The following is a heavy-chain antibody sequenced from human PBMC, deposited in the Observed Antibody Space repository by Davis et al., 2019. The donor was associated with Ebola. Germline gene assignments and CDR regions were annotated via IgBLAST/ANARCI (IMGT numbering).Heavy chain of an antibody. J-gene: IGHJ5*02. CDR2: IYYSGST. D-gene: IGHD6-19*01. CDR3: ARLMYSSGWYGAWFDP. CDR1: GGSISSGGYY. Sequence: SETLSLTCTVSGGSISSGGYYWSWIRQHPGKGLEWIGYIYYSGSTYYNPSLKSRVTISVDTSKNQFSLKLSSVTAADTAVYYCARLMYSSGWYGAWFDPWGQGTLVTVSS. V-gene: IGHV4-31*03.